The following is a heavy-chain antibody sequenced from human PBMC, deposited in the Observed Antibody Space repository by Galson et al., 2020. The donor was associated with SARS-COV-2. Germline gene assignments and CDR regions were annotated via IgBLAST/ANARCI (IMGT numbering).Heavy chain of an antibody. CDR3: ARKESQGGYYGIDV. D-gene: IGHD3-16*01. Sequence: GESMKIYCVASGFTFSSSAMNWVRKAPGKGLEWVKFISRSSTTIYYADSVKGRFTISRDDAKASLSLQMTSLRAEDTAVYFCARKESQGGYYGIDVWGQGTTVTVSS. CDR2: ISRSSTTI. J-gene: IGHJ6*02. V-gene: IGHV3-48*04. CDR1: GFTFSSSA.